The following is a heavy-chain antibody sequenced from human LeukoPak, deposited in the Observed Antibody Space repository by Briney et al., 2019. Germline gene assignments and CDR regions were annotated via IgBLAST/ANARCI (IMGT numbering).Heavy chain of an antibody. CDR2: IYYSGST. CDR3: ARHYTAQFGVVIIESGPFDY. CDR1: GGSISSSSYY. V-gene: IGHV4-39*01. J-gene: IGHJ4*02. D-gene: IGHD3-3*01. Sequence: SETLSLTCTVFGGSISSSSYYWGWIRQPPGKGLEWIGSIYYSGSTYYNPSLKSRVTISVDTSKNQFSLKLSSVTAADTAVYYCARHYTAQFGVVIIESGPFDYWGQGTLVTVSS.